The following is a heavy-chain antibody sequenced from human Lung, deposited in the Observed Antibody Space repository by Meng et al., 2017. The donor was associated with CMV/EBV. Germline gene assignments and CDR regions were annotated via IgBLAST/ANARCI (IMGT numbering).Heavy chain of an antibody. CDR2: MRNDGANK. D-gene: IGHD3-10*01. CDR3: VQSFGENLGHFDY. CDR1: GFTFSRYG. J-gene: IGHJ4*02. Sequence: GGSLRLXCAVSGFTFSRYGMHWVRQAPGKGLAWVTFMRNDGANKFYADSVKGRFSISRDNSKNTLFLQMTPLRVEDMAVYYCVQSFGENLGHFDYWGQGTLVTVSS. V-gene: IGHV3-30*02.